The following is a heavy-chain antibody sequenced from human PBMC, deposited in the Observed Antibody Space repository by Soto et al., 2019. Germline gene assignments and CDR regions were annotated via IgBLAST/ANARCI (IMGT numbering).Heavy chain of an antibody. CDR2: ISYDGSNK. J-gene: IGHJ6*02. Sequence: QVQLVESGGGVVQPGRSLRLSCAASGFTFSSYAMHWVRQAPGKGLEWVAVISYDGSNKYYADSVKGRFTISRDNSKNTLYLQMNSLRAEDTAVYYCAREGSGYYYYYYGMDVWGQGTTVTVSS. CDR1: GFTFSSYA. D-gene: IGHD6-19*01. CDR3: AREGSGYYYYYYGMDV. V-gene: IGHV3-30-3*01.